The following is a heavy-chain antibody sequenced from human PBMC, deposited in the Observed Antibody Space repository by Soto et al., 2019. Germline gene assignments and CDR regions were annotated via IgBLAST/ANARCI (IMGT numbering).Heavy chain of an antibody. CDR3: ARAGGLGAVAVDY. CDR1: GGSVSSGSYY. Sequence: PSETLSLTCTVSGGSVSSGSYYWSWIRQPPGKGLEWIGYIYHGSTYHNPSLKSRVTISVDRSKNQFSLKLSSVTAADTAVYYCARAGGLGAVAVDYWGQGTLVTVSS. V-gene: IGHV4-61*01. CDR2: IYHGST. J-gene: IGHJ4*02. D-gene: IGHD6-19*01.